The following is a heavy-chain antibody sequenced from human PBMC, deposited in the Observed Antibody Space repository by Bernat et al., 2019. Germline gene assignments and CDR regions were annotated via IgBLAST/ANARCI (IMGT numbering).Heavy chain of an antibody. V-gene: IGHV4-34*01. CDR2: INHSGST. D-gene: IGHD4-17*01. J-gene: IGHJ4*02. CDR3: ARLDGDYPSPTYFDY. CDR1: GGSFSGYY. Sequence: QVQLQQWGAGLLKPSKTLSLTCAVYGGSFSGYYWSWIRQPPGKGLEWIGEINHSGSTNYNPSLKSRVTISVDTSKNQFSLKLSSVTAADTAVYYCARLDGDYPSPTYFDYWGQGTLVTVSS.